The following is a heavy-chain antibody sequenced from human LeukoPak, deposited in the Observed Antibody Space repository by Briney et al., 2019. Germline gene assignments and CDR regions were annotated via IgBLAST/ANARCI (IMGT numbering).Heavy chain of an antibody. CDR1: GFTFNHCW. CDR3: ARDTTPFGYSYDS. D-gene: IGHD1-26*01. Sequence: GGSLRLSCAASGFTFNHCWMHWFRQAPGKGLVWVSRVTHDGSDTSYTDSVKGRFTISRDNAKNTLYLEMNSLRAEDTAVYYCARDTTPFGYSYDSWGQGTLVTVSS. CDR2: VTHDGSDT. J-gene: IGHJ4*02. V-gene: IGHV3-74*01.